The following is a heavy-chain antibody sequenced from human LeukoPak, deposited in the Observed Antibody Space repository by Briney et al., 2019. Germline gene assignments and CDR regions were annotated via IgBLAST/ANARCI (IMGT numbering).Heavy chain of an antibody. V-gene: IGHV4-59*01. CDR3: ARDRPYYGSGSYYSLFDY. CDR2: IYYSGST. D-gene: IGHD3-10*01. J-gene: IGHJ4*02. CDR1: GGSISSYY. Sequence: PSETLSLTCTVSGGSISSYYWSWIRQPPGKGLEWIGYIYYSGSTNYNPSLKSRVTISVDTSKNQFSLKLSSVTAADTAVYYCARDRPYYGSGSYYSLFDYWGQGTLVTVSS.